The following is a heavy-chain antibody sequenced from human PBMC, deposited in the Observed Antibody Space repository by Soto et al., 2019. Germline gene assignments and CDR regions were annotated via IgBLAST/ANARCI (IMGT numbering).Heavy chain of an antibody. J-gene: IGHJ4*02. CDR1: GFSLTTRGGG. CDR3: ARRPIIGAVYFDY. CDR2: IYWDDDE. V-gene: IGHV2-5*02. Sequence: SGATLGNPTQTLTLTCTFSGFSLTTRGGGGGWVRHPPGKALEWLAVIYWDDDERYSPSLKSRLSVTKDTSKNQVVLTMTNMDPVDTATYYCARRPIIGAVYFDYWGQGALVTVSS.